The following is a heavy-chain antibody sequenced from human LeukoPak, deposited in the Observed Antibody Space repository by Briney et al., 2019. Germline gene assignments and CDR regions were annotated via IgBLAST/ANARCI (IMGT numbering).Heavy chain of an antibody. J-gene: IGHJ6*04. CDR1: GFTFSSYA. CDR2: ISSSGSTI. Sequence: GGSLRRSCAASGFTFSSYARNWVRQAPGKGLEWVSYISSSGSTIYYADSVKGRFTISRDNAKNSLYLQMNSLRAEDTAVYYCAELGITMIGGVWGKGTTVTISS. V-gene: IGHV3-48*03. D-gene: IGHD3-10*02. CDR3: AELGITMIGGV.